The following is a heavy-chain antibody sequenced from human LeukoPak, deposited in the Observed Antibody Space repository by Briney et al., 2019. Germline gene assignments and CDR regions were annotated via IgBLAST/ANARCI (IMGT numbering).Heavy chain of an antibody. J-gene: IGHJ4*02. CDR3: AKDPHRYCSSTSCRNFDY. V-gene: IGHV3-30*18. D-gene: IGHD2-2*01. CDR2: ISYDGSNK. Sequence: QSGGSLRLSCAASGFTFSSYGMHWVRQAPGKWLEWVAVISYDGSNKYYADSVKGRFTISRDNSKNTLYLQMNSLRAEDTAVYYCAKDPHRYCSSTSCRNFDYWGQGTLVTVSS. CDR1: GFTFSSYG.